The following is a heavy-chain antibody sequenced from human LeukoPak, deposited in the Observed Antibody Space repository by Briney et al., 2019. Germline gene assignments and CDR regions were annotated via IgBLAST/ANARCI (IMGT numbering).Heavy chain of an antibody. CDR1: GGSISSGSYY. D-gene: IGHD5-12*01. V-gene: IGHV4-61*02. J-gene: IGHJ5*02. CDR3: ASSGYSGRNWFDP. CDR2: IYTSGST. Sequence: SQTLSLTCTVSGGSISSGSYYWSWIRQPAGKGLEWIGRIYTSGSTNYNPSLKSRVTISVDTSKNQFSLKLSSVTAADTAVYYCASSGYSGRNWFDPWGQGTLVTVSS.